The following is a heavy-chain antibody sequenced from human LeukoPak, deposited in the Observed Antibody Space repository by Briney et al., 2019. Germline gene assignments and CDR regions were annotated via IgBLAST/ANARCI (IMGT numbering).Heavy chain of an antibody. CDR3: ARKDMATTLFDS. V-gene: IGHV4-39*01. D-gene: IGHD5-24*01. CDR2: FYYTGST. J-gene: IGHJ4*02. CDR1: GGSISSRDYY. Sequence: SETLSLTCSVSGGSISSRDYYWGWIRQPPGKGLEWIGNFYYTGSTYYNPSLTSRVTIPVDTSKNQFSLNLSAVTAADTAVYYCARKDMATTLFDSWGQGTLVIVSS.